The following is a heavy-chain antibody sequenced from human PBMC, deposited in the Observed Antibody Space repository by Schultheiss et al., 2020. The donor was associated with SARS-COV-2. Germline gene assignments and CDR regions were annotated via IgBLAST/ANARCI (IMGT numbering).Heavy chain of an antibody. CDR3: AKDPVKYQLLRFFDY. J-gene: IGHJ4*02. CDR2: ISSSGSTI. V-gene: IGHV3-11*01. D-gene: IGHD2-2*01. Sequence: GGSLRLSCAASGFTFSNAWMSWVRQAPGKGLEWVSYISSSGSTIYYADSVKGRFTISRDNSKNTLYLQMNSLRAEDTAVYYCAKDPVKYQLLRFFDYWGQGTLVTVSS. CDR1: GFTFSNAW.